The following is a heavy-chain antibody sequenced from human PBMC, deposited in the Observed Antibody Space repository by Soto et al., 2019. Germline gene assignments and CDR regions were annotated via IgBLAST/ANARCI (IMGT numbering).Heavy chain of an antibody. Sequence: QVQLQESGPGLVKPSETLSLTCTVSGGSISSYYWSWIRQPPGKGLEWIGYIYDSGSTNYNPSLKSRVTIAADTSKNQFSLKLSSVTAADTAVYYCASLYCGGDCYSGDYWGQGTLVTVSS. J-gene: IGHJ4*02. D-gene: IGHD2-21*02. CDR1: GGSISSYY. V-gene: IGHV4-59*01. CDR3: ASLYCGGDCYSGDY. CDR2: IYDSGST.